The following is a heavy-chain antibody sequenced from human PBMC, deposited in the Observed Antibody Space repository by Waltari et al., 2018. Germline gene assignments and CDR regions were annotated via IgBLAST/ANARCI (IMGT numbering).Heavy chain of an antibody. CDR3: ATYIGASVGTAAFDV. CDR1: GASITTNSNY. CDR2: ISYNGAT. V-gene: IGHV4-39*01. D-gene: IGHD5-12*01. Sequence: QLQLQESGPGLVKPSETLALTCSVSGASITTNSNYWGWIRQPPGQGLEWIGTISYNGATYSSPSLRGRLTLSRDTTMNQLSLKLGSVTAADTAVYYCATYIGASVGTAAFDVWGQGTMVTVSS. J-gene: IGHJ3*01.